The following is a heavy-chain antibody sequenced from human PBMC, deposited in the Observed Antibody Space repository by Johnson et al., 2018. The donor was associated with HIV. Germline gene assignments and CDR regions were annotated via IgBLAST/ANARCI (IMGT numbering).Heavy chain of an antibody. CDR2: ISYDGSNK. V-gene: IGHV3-30-3*01. CDR3: ARGVEGAFDI. J-gene: IGHJ3*02. CDR1: GFTFSSYA. D-gene: IGHD3-10*01. Sequence: QMLLVESGGGVVQPGRSLRLSCAASGFTFSSYAMHWVRQAPGKGLEWVAVISYDGSNKYYADSVKGRFTISRDNSKNTLYLQMNSLRAEDTAVYYCARGVEGAFDIWGQGTLVTVSS.